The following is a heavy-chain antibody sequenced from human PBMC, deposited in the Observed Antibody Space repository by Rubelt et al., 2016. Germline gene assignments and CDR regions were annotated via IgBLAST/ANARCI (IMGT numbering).Heavy chain of an antibody. CDR2: IYYSGST. J-gene: IGHJ4*02. CDR1: GGSISSYY. D-gene: IGHD2-8*01. V-gene: IGHV4-59*12. Sequence: QVQLQESGPGLVKPSETLSLTCTVSGGSISSYYWSWIRQPPGKGLEWIGYIYYSGSTNYNPSLKSRVTISVDTSRNQFSLKLSSVTAADTAVYDCARGYCTNGVCYGGDYWGQGTLVTVSS. CDR3: ARGYCTNGVCYGGDY.